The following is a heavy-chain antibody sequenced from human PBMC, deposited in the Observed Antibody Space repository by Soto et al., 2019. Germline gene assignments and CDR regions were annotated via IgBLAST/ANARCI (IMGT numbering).Heavy chain of an antibody. CDR2: ISSSSSYI. CDR1: GFTFSSYS. V-gene: IGHV3-21*01. Sequence: LRLSCAASGFTFSSYSMNWVRQAPGKGLEWVSSISSSSSYIYYADSVKGRFTISRDNAKNSLYLQMNSLRAEDTAVYYCARESTEWELDYFDYWGQGTLVTVSS. D-gene: IGHD1-26*01. J-gene: IGHJ4*02. CDR3: ARESTEWELDYFDY.